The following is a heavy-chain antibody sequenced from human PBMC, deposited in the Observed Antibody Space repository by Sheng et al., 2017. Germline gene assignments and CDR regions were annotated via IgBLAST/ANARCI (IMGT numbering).Heavy chain of an antibody. CDR3: QLGDDSHDY. V-gene: IGHV4-61*02. J-gene: IGHJ4*02. CDR1: GGSISSGSYY. CDR2: IYTSGST. D-gene: IGHD3-22*01. Sequence: QVQLQESGPGLVKPSQTLSLTCTVSGGSISSGSYYWSWIRQPAGKGLEWIGRIYTSGSTNYNPSLKSRVTISVDTSKNQFSLKLSSVTAADTAVYYCQLGDDSHDYWGQGTLVTVSS.